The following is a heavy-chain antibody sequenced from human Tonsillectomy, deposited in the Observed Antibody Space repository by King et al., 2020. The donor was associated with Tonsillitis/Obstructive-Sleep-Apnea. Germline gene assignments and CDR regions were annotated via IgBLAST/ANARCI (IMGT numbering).Heavy chain of an antibody. CDR1: GFTFSTYG. CDR2: IWYDGSNK. Sequence: VQLVESGGGVVQPGRSLRLSCAASGFTFSTYGMHWVRQAPGKGLEWVAVIWYDGSNKYYADSVKGRLTISRDNSKNTLYLQMNSLRAEDTAVYYCARSRENTDYWGQGTLVTVSS. J-gene: IGHJ4*02. V-gene: IGHV3-33*01. D-gene: IGHD1/OR15-1a*01. CDR3: ARSRENTDY.